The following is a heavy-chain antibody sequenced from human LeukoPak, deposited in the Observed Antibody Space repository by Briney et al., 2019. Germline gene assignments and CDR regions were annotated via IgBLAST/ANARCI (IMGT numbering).Heavy chain of an antibody. J-gene: IGHJ4*02. Sequence: PSETLSLTCTVSGGSISSYYWSWIRQPAGKGLEWIGRIYTSGSTNYNPSLKSRVTMSVDTSKNQFSLKLSSVTAADAAVYYCARGSIADSNYPLHFDYWGQGTLVTVSS. V-gene: IGHV4-4*07. CDR2: IYTSGST. CDR3: ARGSIADSNYPLHFDY. CDR1: GGSISSYY. D-gene: IGHD4-11*01.